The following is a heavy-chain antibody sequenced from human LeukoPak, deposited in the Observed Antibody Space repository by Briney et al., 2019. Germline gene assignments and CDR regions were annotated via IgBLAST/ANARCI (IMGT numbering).Heavy chain of an antibody. CDR2: IKQDGSEK. Sequence: PGGSLRLSCAASGFTFSSYWMSWVRQAPGKGLEWVANIKQDGSEKFYVDSVKGRFTISRDNAKNSLYLQMNSLRDEDTAVYYRAREREERWLQLVDYWGQGTLVTVSS. CDR1: GFTFSSYW. D-gene: IGHD5-24*01. V-gene: IGHV3-7*01. J-gene: IGHJ4*02. CDR3: AREREERWLQLVDY.